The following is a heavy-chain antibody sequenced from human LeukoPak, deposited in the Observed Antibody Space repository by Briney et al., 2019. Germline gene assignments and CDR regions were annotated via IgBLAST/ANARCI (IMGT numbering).Heavy chain of an antibody. CDR3: AMYNYDTSAFDY. Sequence: SETLSLTCSVSGGSVGSFSIYYWSWVRQPAGKGLEWIGRIYTGGSTSTSYNPSLKSRVSISVDKSKNHFSLTLRSVTAADTAVYYCAMYNYDTSAFDYWGQGTRVTVSS. CDR2: IYTGGST. J-gene: IGHJ4*02. CDR1: GGSVGSFSIYY. V-gene: IGHV4-4*07. D-gene: IGHD1-20*01.